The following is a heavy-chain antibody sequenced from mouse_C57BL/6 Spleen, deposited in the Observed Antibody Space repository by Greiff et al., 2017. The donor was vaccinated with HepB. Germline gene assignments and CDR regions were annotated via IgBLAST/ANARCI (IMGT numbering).Heavy chain of an antibody. CDR1: GYTFTSYW. CDR3: ARAYCCSPIDY. V-gene: IGHV1-69*01. D-gene: IGHD1-1*01. Sequence: QVQLQQPGAELVMHGASVTLSCKASGYTFTSYWMHWVKQRPGQGLAWLGEIDPSDSYTNYNQKFKGKSTLTVDKSSSTAYMQLRSLTSEDSAVYYCARAYCCSPIDYWGQGTALTVSS. CDR2: IDPSDSYT. J-gene: IGHJ2*01.